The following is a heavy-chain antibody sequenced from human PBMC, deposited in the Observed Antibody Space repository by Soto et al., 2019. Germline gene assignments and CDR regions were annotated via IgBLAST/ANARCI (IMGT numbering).Heavy chain of an antibody. D-gene: IGHD3-3*01. J-gene: IGHJ5*02. Sequence: PSETLSLTSTVSGGSINSGGYYWSWIRQHPGKGLEWIGFIYYSGSTYYNPSLKSRLAISLDTSKNQFSLKLTSVTAADTAVYFCARVTTILNWFDPWGQGTLVTVSS. CDR2: IYYSGST. V-gene: IGHV4-31*03. CDR1: GGSINSGGYY. CDR3: ARVTTILNWFDP.